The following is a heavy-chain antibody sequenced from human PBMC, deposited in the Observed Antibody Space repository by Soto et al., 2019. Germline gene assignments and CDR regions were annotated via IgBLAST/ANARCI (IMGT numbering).Heavy chain of an antibody. J-gene: IGHJ6*02. D-gene: IGHD3-22*01. Sequence: PGGSLRLSCTASGFSFVDNAMSWVRQAPGKGLEWVGFIRSKAYGGTIDYAASVKGRFTFSRDDSRSVAYLQMNGLKTEDTAVYYCTRAGIDRSGTTHYYYGMDVWGQGTTVTVSS. V-gene: IGHV3-49*04. CDR3: TRAGIDRSGTTHYYYGMDV. CDR2: IRSKAYGGTI. CDR1: GFSFVDNA.